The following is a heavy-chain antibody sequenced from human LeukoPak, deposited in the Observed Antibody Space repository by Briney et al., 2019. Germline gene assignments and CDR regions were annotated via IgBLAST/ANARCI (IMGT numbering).Heavy chain of an antibody. Sequence: ASVKVSCKASGYTFIGYYLHWVRQAPGQGLEWMGWINPTSGGTNYAQKFQDRVTMNRDTSINTAYMELGRLRSDDTAVYYCARLVGLSTTASYWGQGTLVIVSS. CDR3: ARLVGLSTTASY. D-gene: IGHD5/OR15-5a*01. CDR2: INPTSGGT. J-gene: IGHJ4*02. CDR1: GYTFIGYY. V-gene: IGHV1-2*02.